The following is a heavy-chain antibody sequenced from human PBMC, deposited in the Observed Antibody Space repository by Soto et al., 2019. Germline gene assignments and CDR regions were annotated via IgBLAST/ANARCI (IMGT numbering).Heavy chain of an antibody. V-gene: IGHV4-4*07. CDR1: GGSISSYY. D-gene: IGHD2-2*01. CDR3: SRDGTSSYGLDV. Sequence: SETLSLTCSVSGGSISSYYCSWIRQSAGKGLEWIGRIQNSGNAYYNPSLEGRVTISEDTSKNQFSLKVSSVTAADTAVYYCSRDGTSSYGLDVWGQGTTVTVSS. CDR2: IQNSGNA. J-gene: IGHJ6*02.